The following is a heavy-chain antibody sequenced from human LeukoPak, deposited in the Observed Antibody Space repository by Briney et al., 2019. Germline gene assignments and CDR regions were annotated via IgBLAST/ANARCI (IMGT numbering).Heavy chain of an antibody. V-gene: IGHV1-46*01. CDR3: ARYSSGYYEYFQH. J-gene: IGHJ1*01. CDR2: INPSGGST. CDR1: GYTFTSYY. Sequence: ASVKVSCKASGYTFTSYYMHWVRQAPGQGLEWMGIINPSGGSTSYAQKFQGRVTITADESTSTAYMELSSLRSEDTAVYYCARYSSGYYEYFQHWGQGTLVTVSS. D-gene: IGHD3-22*01.